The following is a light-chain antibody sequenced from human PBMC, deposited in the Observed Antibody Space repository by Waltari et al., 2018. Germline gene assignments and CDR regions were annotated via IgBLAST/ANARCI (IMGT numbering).Light chain of an antibody. J-gene: IGKJ2*01. Sequence: DIVMTQSPLSLPVTPGEPASISCRSSQSLLHSKGYNCLDWYLQKPGQSPQLLIYLGSNRASGVPDRFSGSGSGTDFSLKISRVEAEDVGVYYCMQALQTPYTFGQETKLEIK. V-gene: IGKV2-28*01. CDR1: QSLLHSKGYNC. CDR2: LGS. CDR3: MQALQTPYT.